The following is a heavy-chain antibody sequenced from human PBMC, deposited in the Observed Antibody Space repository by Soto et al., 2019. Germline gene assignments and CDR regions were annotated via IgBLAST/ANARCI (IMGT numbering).Heavy chain of an antibody. CDR1: GGSISSSSYY. J-gene: IGHJ2*01. V-gene: IGHV4-39*07. CDR3: ARYRITGDGGFYWYFDL. Sequence: SETLSLTCTVSGGSISSSSYYWGWIRQPPGKGLEWIGSIYYSGSTYYNPSLKSRVTISVDTSKNQFSLKLSSVTAADTAVYYCARYRITGDGGFYWYFDLWGRGTLVTVSS. D-gene: IGHD7-27*01. CDR2: IYYSGST.